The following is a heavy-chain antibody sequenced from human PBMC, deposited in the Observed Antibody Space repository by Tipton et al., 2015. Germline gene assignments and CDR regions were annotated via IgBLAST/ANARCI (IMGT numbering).Heavy chain of an antibody. Sequence: LRLSCAVYGGSFSGYYWNWIRQPPGKGLEWIGEINHSGSTNYNPSLKSRVTISVDTSKNQFSLKLSSVTAADTAVYYCARTRGRHGGLFDSWGQGILVTVSS. CDR1: GGSFSGYY. CDR2: INHSGST. CDR3: ARTRGRHGGLFDS. J-gene: IGHJ4*02. D-gene: IGHD4-23*01. V-gene: IGHV4-34*01.